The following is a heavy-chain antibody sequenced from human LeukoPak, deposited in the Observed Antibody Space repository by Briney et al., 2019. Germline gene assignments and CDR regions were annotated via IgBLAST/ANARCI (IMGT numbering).Heavy chain of an antibody. CDR1: GFTFSSYS. V-gene: IGHV3-21*01. J-gene: IGHJ4*02. Sequence: PGGSLRLSCAASGFTFSSYSMNWVRQTPGKGLEWVSSISGSTTFIYYSDSVKGRFTISRDNAKNSLYLQMNSLRAEDTAVYYCAREREYNYGHMLGYWGQGTLVTVSS. D-gene: IGHD5-18*01. CDR3: AREREYNYGHMLGY. CDR2: ISGSTTFI.